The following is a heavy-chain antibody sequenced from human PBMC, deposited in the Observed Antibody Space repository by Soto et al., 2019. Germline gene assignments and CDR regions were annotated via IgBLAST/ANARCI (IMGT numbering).Heavy chain of an antibody. CDR2: IYYSGST. Sequence: SETLSLTCTVSGGSISSYYWSWIRQPPGKGLEWIGYIYYSGSTNYNPSLKSRVTISVDTSKNQFSLKLSSVTAADTAVYYCARDGHRDCTNGVCYAFDIWGQGTMVTVSS. CDR1: GGSISSYY. CDR3: ARDGHRDCTNGVCYAFDI. V-gene: IGHV4-59*01. D-gene: IGHD2-8*01. J-gene: IGHJ3*02.